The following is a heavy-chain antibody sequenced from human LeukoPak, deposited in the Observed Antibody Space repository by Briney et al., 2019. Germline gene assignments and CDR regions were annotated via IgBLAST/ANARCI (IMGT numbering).Heavy chain of an antibody. CDR3: AREGDVTGYGDYLILDY. D-gene: IGHD4-17*01. CDR1: GGSISSYY. V-gene: IGHV4-4*07. Sequence: PSETLSLTCTVSGGSISSYYWSWIRQPAGKGLEWIGRIYTSGSTNYNPSLKSRVTMSVDTSKNQFSLKLSSVTAADTAVYYCAREGDVTGYGDYLILDYWGQGSLVTVSS. CDR2: IYTSGST. J-gene: IGHJ4*02.